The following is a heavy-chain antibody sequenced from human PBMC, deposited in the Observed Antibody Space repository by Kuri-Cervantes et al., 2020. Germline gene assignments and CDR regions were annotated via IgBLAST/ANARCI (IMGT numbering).Heavy chain of an antibody. CDR3: AKEDLVRGPLDY. CDR2: ISWNSGSI. D-gene: IGHD3-10*01. CDR1: GFTFDDYA. V-gene: IGHV3-9*01. J-gene: IGHJ4*02. Sequence: SLKISCAASGFTFDDYAMHWVRQAPGKGLEWVSGISWNSGSIGYADSVKGRFTISRDNAKNSLYLQMNSLRAEDTALYCCAKEDLVRGPLDYWGQGTLVTVSS.